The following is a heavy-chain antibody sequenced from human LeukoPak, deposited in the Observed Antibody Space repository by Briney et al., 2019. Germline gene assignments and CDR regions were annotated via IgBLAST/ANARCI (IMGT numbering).Heavy chain of an antibody. CDR2: IWYDGSNK. Sequence: GRSLRLSCAASGFTFSSYGMHWVRQAPGKGLEWVAVIWYDGSNKYYADSVKGRFTISRDNSKNTLYLQMNSLRAEDTAVYYCARDALVSVAGLFDYWGQGTLVTVSS. D-gene: IGHD6-19*01. J-gene: IGHJ4*02. CDR1: GFTFSSYG. CDR3: ARDALVSVAGLFDY. V-gene: IGHV3-33*01.